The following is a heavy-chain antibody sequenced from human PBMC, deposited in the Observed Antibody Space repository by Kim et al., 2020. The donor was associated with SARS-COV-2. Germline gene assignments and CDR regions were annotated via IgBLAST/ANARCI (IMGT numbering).Heavy chain of an antibody. CDR1: GGSISSYY. CDR3: ARAGSCSGGSCYSSYYGMDV. Sequence: SETLSLTCTVSGGSISSYYWSWIRQPPGKGLEWIGYIYYSGSTNYNPSLKSRVTISVDTSKNQFSLKLSSVTAADTAVYYCARAGSCSGGSCYSSYYGMDVWGQGTTVTVSS. J-gene: IGHJ6*02. V-gene: IGHV4-59*01. D-gene: IGHD2-15*01. CDR2: IYYSGST.